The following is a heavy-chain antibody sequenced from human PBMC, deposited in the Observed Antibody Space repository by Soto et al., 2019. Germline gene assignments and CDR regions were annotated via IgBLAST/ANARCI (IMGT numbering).Heavy chain of an antibody. D-gene: IGHD1-7*01. Sequence: SVKVSCKASGGTFSSYAISWVRQAPGQGLEWMGGIIPIFGTANYAQKFQGRVTITADESTSAAYMELSSLRSEDTAVYYCARDSGTTAPGKPPDWFDPWGQGTLVTVPQ. CDR2: IIPIFGTA. J-gene: IGHJ5*02. CDR3: ARDSGTTAPGKPPDWFDP. V-gene: IGHV1-69*13. CDR1: GGTFSSYA.